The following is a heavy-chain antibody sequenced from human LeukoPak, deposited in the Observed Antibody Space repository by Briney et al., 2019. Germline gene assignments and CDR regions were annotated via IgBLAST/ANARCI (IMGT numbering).Heavy chain of an antibody. J-gene: IGHJ3*02. Sequence: ASVKVSCKASGYTFTGYYMHWVRQAPGQGLEWMGWVNPNSGGTNYAQKFQGRVTMTRDTSISTACMELSRLRSDDTAVYYCARPVVKAAAGTYEDAFDIWGQGTMVTVSS. CDR3: ARPVVKAAAGTYEDAFDI. CDR2: VNPNSGGT. D-gene: IGHD6-13*01. V-gene: IGHV1-2*02. CDR1: GYTFTGYY.